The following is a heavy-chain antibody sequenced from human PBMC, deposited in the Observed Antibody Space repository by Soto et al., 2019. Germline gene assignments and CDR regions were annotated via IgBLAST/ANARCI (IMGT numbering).Heavy chain of an antibody. CDR1: GFTFGSYD. V-gene: IGHV3-13*01. D-gene: IGHD2-2*01. J-gene: IGHJ6*03. Sequence: PGGSLRLSCAASGFTFGSYDMHWVRQATGKGLEWVSAIGTAGDTYYPGSVKGRFTISRENAKNSLYLQMNSLRAGDTAVYYCARGGYCSSTSCSYYYYMDVWGKGTTVTV. CDR2: IGTAGDT. CDR3: ARGGYCSSTSCSYYYYMDV.